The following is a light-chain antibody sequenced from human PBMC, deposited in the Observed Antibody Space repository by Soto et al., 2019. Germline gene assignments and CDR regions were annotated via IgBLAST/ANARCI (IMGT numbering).Light chain of an antibody. V-gene: IGKV1-39*01. CDR2: AAS. J-gene: IGKJ5*01. CDR3: QQSYSTPHIT. CDR1: QSISSY. Sequence: DIQMTQSPSSLXASXGDRVTITXXXSQSISSYLNWYQQKPGKAPKLLIYAASSLQSGVPSRFSGSGSGTDFTLTISSLQPEDFATYYCQQSYSTPHITFGQGTRLEIK.